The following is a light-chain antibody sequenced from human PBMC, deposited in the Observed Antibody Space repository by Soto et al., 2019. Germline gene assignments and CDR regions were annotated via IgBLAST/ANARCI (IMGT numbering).Light chain of an antibody. J-gene: IGLJ2*01. Sequence: QSALTQPASVSGSPGQSITISCTGTSSDVGSDNLVSWYQHHPGKAPKFIIYEDNKRPSGVSNRFSGSKSGNTASLTISGLQAEDEADYYCCAFVRSNALLFGGGTKLTVL. CDR3: CAFVRSNALL. V-gene: IGLV2-23*01. CDR1: SSDVGSDNL. CDR2: EDN.